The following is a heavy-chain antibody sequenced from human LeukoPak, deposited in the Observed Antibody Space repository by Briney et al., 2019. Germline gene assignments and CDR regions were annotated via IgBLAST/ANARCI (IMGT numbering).Heavy chain of an antibody. Sequence: PGGSLRLSCAASGFTFSSYAMSWVRQAPGKGLEWVSAISGSGVSTYYADSVKGRFTISRDNSKNTLYLQMNSLRAEDTAVYYCAKSASVDYYDSSGSWNYWGQGTLVTVSS. CDR3: AKSASVDYYDSSGSWNY. V-gene: IGHV3-23*01. CDR2: ISGSGVST. J-gene: IGHJ4*02. D-gene: IGHD3-22*01. CDR1: GFTFSSYA.